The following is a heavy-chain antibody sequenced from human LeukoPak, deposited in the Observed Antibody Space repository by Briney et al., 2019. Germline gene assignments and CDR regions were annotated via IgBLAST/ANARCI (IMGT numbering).Heavy chain of an antibody. CDR3: ARDNEAWYFDL. CDR2: ISWDGSSR. V-gene: IGHV3-43*01. Sequence: VSLISWDGSSRYYADSVKGRFTISRDNSKNSLYLQMNSLRTEDTALYYCARDNEAWYFDLWGRGTPVTVSS. J-gene: IGHJ2*01.